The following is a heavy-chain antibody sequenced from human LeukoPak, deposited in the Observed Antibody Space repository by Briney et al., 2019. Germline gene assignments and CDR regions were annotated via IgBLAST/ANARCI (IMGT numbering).Heavy chain of an antibody. CDR3: ARGYYGSGSYSPPPVNNWFDP. J-gene: IGHJ5*02. CDR2: INPNSGGT. D-gene: IGHD3-10*01. Sequence: ASVKVSCKASGYTFTGYYMHWVRQAPGQGLEWMGWINPNSGGTNYAQKFQGWVTTTRDTSISTAYMELSRLRSDDTAVYYCARGYYGSGSYSPPPVNNWFDPWGQGTLVTVSS. V-gene: IGHV1-2*04. CDR1: GYTFTGYY.